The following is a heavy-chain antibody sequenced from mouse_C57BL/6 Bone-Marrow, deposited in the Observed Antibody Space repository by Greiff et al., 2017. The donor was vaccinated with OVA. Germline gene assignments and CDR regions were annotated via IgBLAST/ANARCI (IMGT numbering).Heavy chain of an antibody. CDR2: INPSNGGT. Sequence: QVQLQQPGTELVKPGASVKLSCKASGYTFTSYWMHWVKQRPGQGLEWIGNINPSNGGTNYNEKFKSKATLTVDKSSSTAYMQLSSLTSEDSAVYYCARLGIYYSNFYWYFDVWGTGTTVTVSS. CDR3: ARLGIYYSNFYWYFDV. CDR1: GYTFTSYW. V-gene: IGHV1-53*01. D-gene: IGHD2-5*01. J-gene: IGHJ1*03.